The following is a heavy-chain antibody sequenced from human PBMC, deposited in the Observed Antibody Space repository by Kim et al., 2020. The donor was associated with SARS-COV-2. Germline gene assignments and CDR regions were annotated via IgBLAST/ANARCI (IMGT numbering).Heavy chain of an antibody. CDR3: AREGGSSSLDY. J-gene: IGHJ4*02. V-gene: IGHV1-46*01. Sequence: TSYAQKFQGRATMTRDTSTSTVYMELSSLRSEDTAVYYCAREGGSSSLDYWGQGTLVTVSS. CDR2: T. D-gene: IGHD1-26*01.